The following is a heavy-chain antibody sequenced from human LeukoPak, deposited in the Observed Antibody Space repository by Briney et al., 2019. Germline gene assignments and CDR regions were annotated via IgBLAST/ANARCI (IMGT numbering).Heavy chain of an antibody. CDR3: AREINYSSSWKRLVAFDI. CDR1: GGSISSSNW. CDR2: IYHSGST. Sequence: SGTLSLTCAVSGGSISSSNWWSWVRQPPGKGLEWIGEIYHSGSTNYNPSLKSRVTISVDKSKNQFSLKLSSVTAADTAVYYCAREINYSSSWKRLVAFDIWGQGTMVTVSS. D-gene: IGHD6-13*01. V-gene: IGHV4-4*02. J-gene: IGHJ3*02.